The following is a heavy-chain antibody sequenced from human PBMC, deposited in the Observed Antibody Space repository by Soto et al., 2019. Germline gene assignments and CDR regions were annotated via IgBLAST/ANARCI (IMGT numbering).Heavy chain of an antibody. J-gene: IGHJ6*02. D-gene: IGHD3-9*01. V-gene: IGHV1-3*01. CDR2: INAGNGNT. CDR3: ARDSAVLRYFDWRYYYYYGMDV. CDR1: GYTFTSYA. Sequence: GASVKVSCKASGYTFTSYAMHWVRQAPGQRLEWMGWINAGNGNTKYSQKFQGRVTITRDTSASTAYVELSSLRSEDTAVYYCARDSAVLRYFDWRYYYYYGMDVWGQGTTVTVS.